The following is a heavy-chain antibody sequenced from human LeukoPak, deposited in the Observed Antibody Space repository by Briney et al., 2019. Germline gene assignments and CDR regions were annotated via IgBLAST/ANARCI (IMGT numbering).Heavy chain of an antibody. CDR1: GFTFSNYE. D-gene: IGHD1-26*01. CDR3: ARETRGTVGSY. V-gene: IGHV3-48*03. J-gene: IGHJ4*02. CDR2: ISDHGKSR. Sequence: GGSLRLSCAASGFTFSNYEMNWVRQTPGKGLEWVSYISDHGKSRNYVDSVKGRFTISRDNAKNSLYLQMNSLRAEDTAMYYCARETRGTVGSYWGQGTLVTVSS.